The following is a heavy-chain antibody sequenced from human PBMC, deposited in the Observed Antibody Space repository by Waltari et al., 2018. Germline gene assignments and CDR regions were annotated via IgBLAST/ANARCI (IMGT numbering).Heavy chain of an antibody. D-gene: IGHD3-22*01. J-gene: IGHJ4*02. CDR1: GFPFSSCA. V-gene: IGHV3-23*01. CDR3: AADLGSGGYYLVHFDY. CDR2: IMGVGGGA. Sequence: EVQLLESGGGLVQRGGSLRLSCATSGFPFSSCAMNWVRQAPGKVIQWVSCIMGVGGGAFYGDSVRVRFTISRDNSTNTLYLQMDSLSAEYTALYYCAADLGSGGYYLVHFDYWGQGALVTVSS.